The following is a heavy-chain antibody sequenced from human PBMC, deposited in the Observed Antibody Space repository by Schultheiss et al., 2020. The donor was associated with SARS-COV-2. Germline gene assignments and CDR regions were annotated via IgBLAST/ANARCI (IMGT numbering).Heavy chain of an antibody. V-gene: IGHV4-59*10. CDR1: GGSFSGYY. D-gene: IGHD3-10*01. CDR3: ARLGRMVRGVIDY. Sequence: SQTLSLTCAVYGGSFSGYYWGWIRQPAGKGLEWIGRIYTSGSTNYNPSLKSRVTMSVDTSKNQFSLKLSSVTAADTAVYYCARLGRMVRGVIDYWGQGTLVTVSS. CDR2: IYTSGST. J-gene: IGHJ4*02.